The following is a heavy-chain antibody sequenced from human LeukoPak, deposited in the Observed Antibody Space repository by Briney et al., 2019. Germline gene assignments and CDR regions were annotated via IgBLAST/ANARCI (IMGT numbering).Heavy chain of an antibody. V-gene: IGHV3-30*02. CDR3: AKDHLMYVVPAAKSWFDP. CDR1: GFTFSSYG. Sequence: GGSLRLSCAASGFTFSSYGMHWVRQAPGKGLEWVAFIRYDGSNKYYAVSVKGRFTISRDNSKNTLYLQMNSLRAEDTAVYYCAKDHLMYVVPAAKSWFDPWGQGTLVTVSS. CDR2: IRYDGSNK. J-gene: IGHJ5*02. D-gene: IGHD2-2*01.